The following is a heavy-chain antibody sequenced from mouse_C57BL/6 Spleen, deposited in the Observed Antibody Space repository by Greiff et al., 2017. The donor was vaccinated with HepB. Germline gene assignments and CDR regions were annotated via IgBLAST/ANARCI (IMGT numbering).Heavy chain of an antibody. Sequence: QVHVKQSGAELVRPGASVTLSCKASGYTFTDYEMHWVKQTPVHGLEWIGAIDPETGGTAYNQKFKGKAILTADKSSSTAYMELRSLTSEDSAVYYCYVPPFAYWGQGTLVTVSA. CDR1: GYTFTDYE. J-gene: IGHJ3*01. CDR2: IDPETGGT. D-gene: IGHD1-1*01. V-gene: IGHV1-15*01. CDR3: YVPPFAY.